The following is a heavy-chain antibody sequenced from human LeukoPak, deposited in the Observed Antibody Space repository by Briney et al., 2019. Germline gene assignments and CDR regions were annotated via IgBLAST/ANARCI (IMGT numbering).Heavy chain of an antibody. J-gene: IGHJ3*02. D-gene: IGHD5-18*01. CDR1: GYTFTSYA. CDR3: ARAQLWSTPDAFDI. Sequence: GASVKVSCKASGYTFTSYAMNWVRQAPGQGLEWMGWINTNTGNPTYAQGFTGRFVFSLDTSVSTAYLQISSLKAEDTAVYYCARAQLWSTPDAFDIWGQGTMVTVSS. V-gene: IGHV7-4-1*02. CDR2: INTNTGNP.